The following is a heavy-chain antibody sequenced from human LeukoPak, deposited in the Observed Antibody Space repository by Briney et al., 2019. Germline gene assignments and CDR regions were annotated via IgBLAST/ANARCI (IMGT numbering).Heavy chain of an antibody. V-gene: IGHV3-30*18. J-gene: IGHJ5*02. CDR2: ISYDGINK. D-gene: IGHD3-10*01. CDR3: AKDGPNSWFGEAT. CDR1: GFIFSSFA. Sequence: PGRSLRLSCAASGFIFSSFAMHWVRHVPGGGLEWVAVISYDGINKYYVDAVKGRFTISRDNSKNTLYLQMNSLRAEDTAVYYCAKDGPNSWFGEATWGQGTLVTVSS.